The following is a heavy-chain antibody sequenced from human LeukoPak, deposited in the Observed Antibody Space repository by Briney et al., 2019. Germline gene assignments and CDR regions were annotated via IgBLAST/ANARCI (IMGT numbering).Heavy chain of an antibody. CDR3: ARDHPAAGTEY. CDR2: IIPIFGTA. V-gene: IGHV1-69*01. J-gene: IGHJ4*02. D-gene: IGHD6-13*01. Sequence: PGKSLRLSCAASGFTFSSYAISWVRQAPGQGLEWMGGIIPIFGTANYAQKFQGRVTITADESTSTAYMELSSLRSEDTAVYYCARDHPAAGTEYWGQGTLVTVSS. CDR1: GFTFSSYA.